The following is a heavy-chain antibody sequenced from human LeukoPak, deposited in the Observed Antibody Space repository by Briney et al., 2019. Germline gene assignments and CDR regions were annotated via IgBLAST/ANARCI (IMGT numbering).Heavy chain of an antibody. CDR2: IHYSDSA. CDR3: ARRRAAAGPFDY. D-gene: IGHD6-13*01. CDR1: GGSISNSGYY. Sequence: SETRSLTCAVSGGSISNSGYYWSWIRQPPGKGLEYIGNIHYSDSALYNPSLQSRATILVDTSKNQFSLRLSSVTAADTAVYYCARRRAAAGPFDYWGQGTLVAVSS. V-gene: IGHV4-39*01. J-gene: IGHJ4*02.